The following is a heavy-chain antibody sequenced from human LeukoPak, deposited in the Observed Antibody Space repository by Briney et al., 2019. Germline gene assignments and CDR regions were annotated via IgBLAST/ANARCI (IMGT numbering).Heavy chain of an antibody. D-gene: IGHD5-12*01. CDR3: ARERASVEYSGYSAVILDY. CDR2: INPNSGGT. Sequence: ASVTVSCTASGYTFTGYYMHWVRQAPGQGLEWMGWINPNSGGTNYAQKFQGRVTMTRDTSISTAYMELSRLRSDDTAVYYCARERASVEYSGYSAVILDYWGQGTLVTVSS. CDR1: GYTFTGYY. V-gene: IGHV1-2*02. J-gene: IGHJ4*02.